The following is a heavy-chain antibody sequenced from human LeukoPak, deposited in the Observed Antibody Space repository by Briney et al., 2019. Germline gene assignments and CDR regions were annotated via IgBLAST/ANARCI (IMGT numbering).Heavy chain of an antibody. J-gene: IGHJ4*02. CDR2: ISSSSSTI. CDR1: GFTFSSYS. CDR3: ARERISAAATGSDY. Sequence: GGSLRLSCAASGFTFSSYSMNWVRRAPGKGLEWDSCISSSSSTIYYADSVKGRFTISRDNAKNSLYLQMNSLRAEDTAVYYCARERISAAATGSDYWGQGTLVTVSS. V-gene: IGHV3-48*04. D-gene: IGHD6-13*01.